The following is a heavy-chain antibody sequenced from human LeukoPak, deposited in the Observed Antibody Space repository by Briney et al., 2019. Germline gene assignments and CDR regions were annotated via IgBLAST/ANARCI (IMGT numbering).Heavy chain of an antibody. J-gene: IGHJ1*01. D-gene: IGHD4-17*01. Sequence: EESLKISCKGSGYSSTSYWIGWVRQMPGKGLEWMGIIYPGDSDTRYSPSFQGQVTISADKSISTAYLQWSSLKASDTAMYYCASYYGDYSGYFQHWGQGTLVTVSS. CDR1: GYSSTSYW. CDR2: IYPGDSDT. V-gene: IGHV5-51*01. CDR3: ASYYGDYSGYFQH.